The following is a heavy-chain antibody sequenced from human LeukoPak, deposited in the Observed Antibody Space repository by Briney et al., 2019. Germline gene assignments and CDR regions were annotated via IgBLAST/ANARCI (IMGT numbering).Heavy chain of an antibody. CDR3: ARVITIFGDVGFDP. CDR1: GYTFTSYD. Sequence: GASVKVSCKASGYTFTSYDINWVRQATGQGLEWMGWMNPNSGNTGYAQKFQGRVTMTRNTSISTAYMELSSLRSEDTAVYYCARVITIFGDVGFDPWGQGTLVTVSS. V-gene: IGHV1-8*01. D-gene: IGHD3-3*01. CDR2: MNPNSGNT. J-gene: IGHJ5*02.